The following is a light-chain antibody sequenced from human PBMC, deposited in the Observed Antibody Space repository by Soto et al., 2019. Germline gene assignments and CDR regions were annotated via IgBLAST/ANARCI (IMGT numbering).Light chain of an antibody. V-gene: IGKV1-5*01. J-gene: IGKJ1*01. Sequence: SPSTLSAKEGDRITITCRASQRINNWLAWYQQKPGKAPKLLISDASSLKSGVPSRFSGSGSGTEFTLTISSLQPDDFATYYCQQYNSYSWTFCQLANVDI. CDR1: QRINNW. CDR3: QQYNSYSWT. CDR2: DAS.